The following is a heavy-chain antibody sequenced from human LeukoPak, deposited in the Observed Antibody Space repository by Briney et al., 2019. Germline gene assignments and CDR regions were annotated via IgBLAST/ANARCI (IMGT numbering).Heavy chain of an antibody. V-gene: IGHV3-21*01. J-gene: IGHJ4*02. D-gene: IGHD6-13*01. Sequence: GGSLRLSCAASGFTFSSYSMNWVRQAPGKGLEWVSSISSSSSYIYYADSVKGRSTISRDNAKNSLYLQMNSLRAEDTAVYYCARVAAGYFDYWGQGTLVTVSS. CDR3: ARVAAGYFDY. CDR2: ISSSSSYI. CDR1: GFTFSSYS.